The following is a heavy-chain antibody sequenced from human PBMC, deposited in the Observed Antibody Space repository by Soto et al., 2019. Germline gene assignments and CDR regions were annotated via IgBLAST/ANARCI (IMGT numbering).Heavy chain of an antibody. J-gene: IGHJ6*02. CDR2: ITSGGRDT. Sequence: QMQLVESGGGVVQPGRSLRLSCVGSGFTFKNFFMYWVRQTPGKGLEWVADITSGGRDTHYADSVRGRFTISRDDSKSTVYLQINSLKSEDTAEYYCAKGGGGARVDEPPYGMDVWGQGATVSVSS. V-gene: IGHV3-30*18. CDR3: AKGGGGARVDEPPYGMDV. CDR1: GFTFKNFF. D-gene: IGHD3-16*01.